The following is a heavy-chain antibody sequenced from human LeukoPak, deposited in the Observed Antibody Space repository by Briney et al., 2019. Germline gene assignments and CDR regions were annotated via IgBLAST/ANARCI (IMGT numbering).Heavy chain of an antibody. V-gene: IGHV4-59*12. CDR2: IYKSGTT. CDR1: GGSISTYQ. J-gene: IGHJ4*02. CDR3: ARGGNSGYVW. D-gene: IGHD5-12*01. Sequence: SETLSLTCTVSGGSISTYQWSWIRQPPGKGLEWIGNIYKSGTTNYNPSLKSRVTISIDTSKNQFSLKLSSVTAADTAVYYCARGGNSGYVWWGQGTLVIVSS.